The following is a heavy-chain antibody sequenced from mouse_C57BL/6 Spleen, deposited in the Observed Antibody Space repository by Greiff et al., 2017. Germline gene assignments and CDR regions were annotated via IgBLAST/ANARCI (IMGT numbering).Heavy chain of an antibody. J-gene: IGHJ1*03. D-gene: IGHD1-1*01. CDR1: GFNIKDDY. CDR3: TTRDYYGSSSWYFDV. V-gene: IGHV14-4*01. CDR2: IDPENGDT. Sequence: EVQLQQSGAELVRPGASVKLSCTASGFNIKDDYMHWVKQRPEQGLEWIGWIDPENGDTEYASKFQGKATITADTSSNTAYLQLSSLTSEDTAVYYGTTRDYYGSSSWYFDVWGTGTTVTVSS.